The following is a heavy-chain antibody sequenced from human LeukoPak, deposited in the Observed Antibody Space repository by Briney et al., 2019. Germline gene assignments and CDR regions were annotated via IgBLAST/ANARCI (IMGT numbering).Heavy chain of an antibody. CDR1: GFTFSSYA. V-gene: IGHV3-23*01. D-gene: IGHD3-22*01. Sequence: PGGSLRLSCAASGFTFSSYAMSWVRQAPGKGLEWVSTVSGGGGTTYYADSVKGRFTISRDNSKNTLYLQMNSLRAEDTAVYYCAKKPYYDSSGLENYFDSWGQGTLVTVSS. CDR2: VSGGGGTT. J-gene: IGHJ4*02. CDR3: AKKPYYDSSGLENYFDS.